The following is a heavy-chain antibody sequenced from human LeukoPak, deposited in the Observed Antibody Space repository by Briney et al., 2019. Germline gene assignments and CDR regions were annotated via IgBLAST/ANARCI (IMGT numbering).Heavy chain of an antibody. D-gene: IGHD2-15*01. V-gene: IGHV1-2*02. CDR1: GYTFTGYY. Sequence: ASVKVPCKASGYTFTGYYMHWVRQAPGQGLEWMGWINPNSGGTNYAQKFQGRVTMTRDTSISTAYMELSRLRSDDTAVYYCARGPRGPVTDSHRGDYYYYMDVWGKGTTVTISS. J-gene: IGHJ6*03. CDR3: ARGPRGPVTDSHRGDYYYYMDV. CDR2: INPNSGGT.